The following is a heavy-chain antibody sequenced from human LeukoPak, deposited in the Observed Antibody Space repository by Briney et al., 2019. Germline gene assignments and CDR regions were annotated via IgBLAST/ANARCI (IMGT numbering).Heavy chain of an antibody. CDR1: GFTVSSNY. CDR2: IYSGGST. D-gene: IGHD3-3*01. Sequence: GGSLRLSCAASGFTVSSNYMTWVRQAPGKGLEWVSVIYSGGSTYYADSVKGRFTISRDNSKNTLYLQINSLRAEDTAVYYCAREGGFYRPLDYSGQGTLVTVSS. V-gene: IGHV3-53*01. J-gene: IGHJ4*02. CDR3: AREGGFYRPLDY.